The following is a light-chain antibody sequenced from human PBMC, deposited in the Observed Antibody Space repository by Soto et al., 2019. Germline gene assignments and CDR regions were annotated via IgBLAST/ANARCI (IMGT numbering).Light chain of an antibody. Sequence: QPVLTQPASVSGSPGQSITISCTGTSSDVGSYNLVSWYRQHPGKAPKLMISEVSKRPSGVSNRFSGSKSGNTASLTISGLQAEDEADYYCCSYAGSSTLVFGGGTQLTVL. V-gene: IGLV2-23*02. CDR3: CSYAGSSTLV. J-gene: IGLJ2*01. CDR1: SSDVGSYNL. CDR2: EVS.